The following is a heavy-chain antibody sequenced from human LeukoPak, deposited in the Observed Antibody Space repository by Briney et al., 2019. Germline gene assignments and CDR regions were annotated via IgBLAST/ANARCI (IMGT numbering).Heavy chain of an antibody. CDR2: IIPILGIA. J-gene: IGHJ4*02. CDR3: ARERLSWFGSIDGPDYDY. Sequence: PGRSLRLSCAASGFTFSSYAMHWVRQAPGQGLEWMGRIIPILGIANYAQKFQGRVTITADKSTSAAYMELSSLRSEDTAVYYCARERLSWFGSIDGPDYDYWGQGTLVTVSS. CDR1: GFTFSSYA. D-gene: IGHD3-10*01. V-gene: IGHV1-69*04.